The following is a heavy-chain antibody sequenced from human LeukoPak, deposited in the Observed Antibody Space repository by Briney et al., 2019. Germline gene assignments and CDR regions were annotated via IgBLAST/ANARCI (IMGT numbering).Heavy chain of an antibody. D-gene: IGHD2-2*01. V-gene: IGHV3-21*01. CDR1: GFPFTTFA. Sequence: GGSLRLSCAASGFPFTTFAMHWVRQAPGKGLEWVSSISSSSSYIYYADSVKGRFTISRDNAKNSLYLQMNSLRAEDTAVYYCARDWGTTRYCSSTSCYLDYWGQGTLVTVSS. J-gene: IGHJ4*02. CDR3: ARDWGTTRYCSSTSCYLDY. CDR2: ISSSSSYI.